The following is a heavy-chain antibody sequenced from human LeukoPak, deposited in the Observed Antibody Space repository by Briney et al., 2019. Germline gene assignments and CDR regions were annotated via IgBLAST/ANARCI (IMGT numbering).Heavy chain of an antibody. V-gene: IGHV3-30*18. CDR3: AKGAAGTYYFDY. J-gene: IGHJ4*02. CDR2: ISYDGSNK. D-gene: IGHD3-10*01. Sequence: GRSLRLSCAASGFTLGSYGMRWVRQAPGKGLEWVAVISYDGSNKYYADSVKGRFTISRDNSKNTLYLQMNSLRAEDTAVYYCAKGAAGTYYFDYWGQGTLVTVSS. CDR1: GFTLGSYG.